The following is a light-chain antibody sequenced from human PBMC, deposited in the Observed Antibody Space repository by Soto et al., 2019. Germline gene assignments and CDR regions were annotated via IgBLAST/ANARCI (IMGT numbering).Light chain of an antibody. Sequence: DIQMTQSPSTLSASVGDRVTITCRASQSISSWLAWYQQKPGKAPKLLIYDASSLESWVPSRFSGRGSGTEFTITISSLQPDDFATYYCQQYNSYSGTFGQGTKVEIK. J-gene: IGKJ1*01. CDR2: DAS. CDR1: QSISSW. V-gene: IGKV1-5*01. CDR3: QQYNSYSGT.